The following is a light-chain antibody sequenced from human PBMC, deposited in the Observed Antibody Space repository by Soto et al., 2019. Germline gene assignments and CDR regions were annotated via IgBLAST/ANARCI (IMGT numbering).Light chain of an antibody. Sequence: QPVLTQSPSASASLGASVKLTCTLSSGHSSYTIAWHQQQPEKGPRYLMKLNSDGSHSKGDGIPDRFSGSSSGAERYLTISSLQSDDEAYYYCQTWGTGIFVFGGGTKLTVL. V-gene: IGLV4-69*01. CDR1: SGHSSYT. J-gene: IGLJ2*01. CDR3: QTWGTGIFV. CDR2: LNSDGSH.